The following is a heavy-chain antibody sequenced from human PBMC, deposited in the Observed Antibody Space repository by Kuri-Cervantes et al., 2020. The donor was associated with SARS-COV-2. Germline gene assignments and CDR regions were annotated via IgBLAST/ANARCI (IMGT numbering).Heavy chain of an antibody. D-gene: IGHD6-19*01. J-gene: IGHJ6*02. V-gene: IGHV3-48*04. CDR2: ISSSGSTI. Sequence: GESLKISCAASGFTFSSYSMNWVRQAPGKGLEWVSYISSSGSTIYYADSVKGRFTISRDNAKNSLYLQMNSLRAEDTAVYYCAKDRETGYFSDWSPALGMDVWGQGTTVTVSS. CDR1: GFTFSSYS. CDR3: AKDRETGYFSDWSPALGMDV.